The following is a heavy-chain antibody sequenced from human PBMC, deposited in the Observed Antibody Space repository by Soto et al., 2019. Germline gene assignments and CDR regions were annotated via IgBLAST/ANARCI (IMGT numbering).Heavy chain of an antibody. CDR1: GYSLTSYW. J-gene: IGHJ3*02. CDR3: ARHNRIAAAGNDAFDI. CDR2: IDPSDSYT. Sequence: GESLKISCKGSGYSLTSYWISWVRQMPGKGLEWMGRIDPSDSYTNYSPSFQGHVTISADKSISTAYLQWSSLKASDTAMYYCARHNRIAAAGNDAFDIWGQGTMVTVSS. D-gene: IGHD6-13*01. V-gene: IGHV5-10-1*01.